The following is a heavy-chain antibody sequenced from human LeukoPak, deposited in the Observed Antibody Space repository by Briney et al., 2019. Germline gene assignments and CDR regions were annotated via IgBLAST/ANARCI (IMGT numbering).Heavy chain of an antibody. J-gene: IGHJ3*02. CDR1: GGSINSHY. Sequence: PSETLSLTCTVSGGSINSHYCNWIRQSPGKGLEWIGYIYNSGNINYNPSLKSRVTISVDTSKNQFSLKLGSVTAADTAIYYCATKVRGGFDIWGQGTMVIVSS. V-gene: IGHV4-59*11. D-gene: IGHD2-15*01. CDR3: ATKVRGGFDI. CDR2: IYNSGNI.